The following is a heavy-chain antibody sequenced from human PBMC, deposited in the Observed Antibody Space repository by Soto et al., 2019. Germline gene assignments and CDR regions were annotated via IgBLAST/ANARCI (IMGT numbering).Heavy chain of an antibody. Sequence: QVQLQESGPGLVKPSETLSLTCTVSGGSISSYYWTWIRQPPGKGLEWIGYIYYSGSTNYNPSLKSRCTISVDTSKNQFSLKLSSVTAADTAVYYCARGNTAVAGTHWFDPWGQGTLVTVSS. CDR2: IYYSGST. D-gene: IGHD6-19*01. CDR1: GGSISSYY. J-gene: IGHJ5*02. CDR3: ARGNTAVAGTHWFDP. V-gene: IGHV4-59*01.